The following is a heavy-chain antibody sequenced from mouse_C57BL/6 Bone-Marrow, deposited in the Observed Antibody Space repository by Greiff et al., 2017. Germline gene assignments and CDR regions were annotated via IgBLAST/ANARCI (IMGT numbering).Heavy chain of an antibody. CDR1: GFSLTSYG. J-gene: IGHJ2*01. Sequence: QVQLQQSGPGLVQPSQSLSITCPVSGFSLTSYGVHWVRQSPGKGLEWLGVIWSGGSTDSNAAFISRLSIRKDNSKSQVFFKLNSLQADDTAIYYCARYTMVTTDYFDYWGQGTTLTVSS. D-gene: IGHD2-1*01. CDR3: ARYTMVTTDYFDY. CDR2: IWSGGST. V-gene: IGHV2-2*01.